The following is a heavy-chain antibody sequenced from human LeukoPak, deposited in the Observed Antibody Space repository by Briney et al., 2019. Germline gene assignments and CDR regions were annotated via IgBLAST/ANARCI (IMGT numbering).Heavy chain of an antibody. CDR2: TRNKANSYTT. V-gene: IGHV3-72*01. CDR1: GFTFSDHY. D-gene: IGHD3-22*01. J-gene: IGHJ4*02. CDR3: AARYYYDSPFDY. Sequence: PGGSLRLSCAASGFTFSDHYMDWVRQAPGKGLEWVGRTRNKANSYTTEYAASVKGRFTISRDDSKNSLYLQMNSLKTEDTAVYYCAARYYYDSPFDYWGQGTLVTVSS.